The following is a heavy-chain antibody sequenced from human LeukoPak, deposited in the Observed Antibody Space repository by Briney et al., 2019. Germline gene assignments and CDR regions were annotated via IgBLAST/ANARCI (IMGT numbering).Heavy chain of an antibody. J-gene: IGHJ5*02. D-gene: IGHD2-21*01. CDR2: IYHSGST. CDR3: ARLLGTHINYFDP. V-gene: IGHV4-4*02. Sequence: SETLSLTCAVSGGSISSSNWWSWVRQPPGKGLEWIGEIYHSGSTNYNPSLKSRVTISVDTSKNQFSLKLSSVTAADTAVYYCARLLGTHINYFDPWGQGTLVTVSS. CDR1: GGSISSSNW.